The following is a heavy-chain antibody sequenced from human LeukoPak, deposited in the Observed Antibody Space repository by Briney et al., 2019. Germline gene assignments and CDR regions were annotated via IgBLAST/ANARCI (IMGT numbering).Heavy chain of an antibody. D-gene: IGHD6-13*01. CDR2: IYHSGST. Sequence: SGTLSLTCAVSGASISSSNWWSWVRQPPGKGLEWIGEIYHSGSTIYSPSLKSRVTISVDKSKNQFSLKLSSVTAADTAVYYCARVSSSWYQDWYFDLWGRGTLVTVSS. CDR3: ARVSSSWYQDWYFDL. V-gene: IGHV4-4*02. CDR1: GASISSSNW. J-gene: IGHJ2*01.